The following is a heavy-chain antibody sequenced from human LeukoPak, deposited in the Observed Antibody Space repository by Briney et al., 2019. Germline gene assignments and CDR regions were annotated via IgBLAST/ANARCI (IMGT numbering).Heavy chain of an antibody. J-gene: IGHJ4*02. CDR1: GFTFSSYS. D-gene: IGHD3-22*01. Sequence: MSGGSLRLSCAASGFTFSSYSMNWVRQAPGKGLEGVSSISSSSSYIYYADSVKGRFTISRDNAKNSLYLQMNSLRAEDTAVYYCERDLRDYYDSSGYYHFSDPDYWGQGTLVTVSS. V-gene: IGHV3-21*01. CDR3: ERDLRDYYDSSGYYHFSDPDY. CDR2: ISSSSSYI.